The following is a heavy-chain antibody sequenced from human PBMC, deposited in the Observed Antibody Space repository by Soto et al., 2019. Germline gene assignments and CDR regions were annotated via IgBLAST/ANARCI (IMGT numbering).Heavy chain of an antibody. CDR2: GSNSGTT. V-gene: IGHV4-61*01. J-gene: IGHJ4*02. CDR1: GVSVSSGWFY. D-gene: IGHD4-17*01. CDR3: ARGATVTQYDY. Sequence: QVQLQESGPGLVKPSETLSLTCSVSGVSVSSGWFYWAWIGQPPGKGLEWIGFGSNSGTTNYKPSLKSRVTISVDTSRSQISLKVNSLTAADTAVYYCARGATVTQYDYWGQGTQVTVSS.